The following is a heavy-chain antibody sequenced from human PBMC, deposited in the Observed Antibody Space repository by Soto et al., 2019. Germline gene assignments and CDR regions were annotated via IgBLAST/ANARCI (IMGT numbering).Heavy chain of an antibody. CDR2: ISGDGINK. CDR1: GFTFSDYA. J-gene: IGHJ4*02. D-gene: IGHD2-21*02. CDR3: ARRLTPSVTAMGY. V-gene: IGHV3-30-3*01. Sequence: QAHLVESGGGVVQPGTSLRLSCAASGFTFSDYAINWVRQAPGKGLEWVASISGDGINKYIADSVKGRFLISRDNSKNTVLLQMSSLGPEDTAVYYCARRLTPSVTAMGYWGQGTLVTVSS.